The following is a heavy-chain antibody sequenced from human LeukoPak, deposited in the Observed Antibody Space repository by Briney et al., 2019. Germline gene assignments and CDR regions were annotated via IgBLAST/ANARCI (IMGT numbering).Heavy chain of an antibody. Sequence: ASVKVSCKASGYTFTGYYMHWVRQAPGQGLEWMGRINPNSGGTNYAQKFQGRVTMTRDTPISTAYMELSRLRSDDTAVYYCARGSREWLLSTFDYWGQGTLVTVSS. V-gene: IGHV1-2*06. J-gene: IGHJ4*02. CDR1: GYTFTGYY. CDR2: INPNSGGT. D-gene: IGHD3-3*01. CDR3: ARGSREWLLSTFDY.